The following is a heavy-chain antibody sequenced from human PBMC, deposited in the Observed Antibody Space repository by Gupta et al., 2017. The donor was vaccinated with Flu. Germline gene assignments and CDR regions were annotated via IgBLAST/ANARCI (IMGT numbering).Heavy chain of an antibody. V-gene: IGHV1-69*02. Sequence: QVQLVQSGAEVKKPGSSVKVSCKASGGTFSSYTISWVRQAPGQGLEWMGRIIPILGIANYAKKFQGRVTITADKSTSTAYMELSRMRSEDTAVYYCASRAVAGRENFDYWGQGTLVTVSS. CDR1: GGTFSSYT. D-gene: IGHD6-19*01. J-gene: IGHJ4*02. CDR3: ASRAVAGRENFDY. CDR2: IIPILGIA.